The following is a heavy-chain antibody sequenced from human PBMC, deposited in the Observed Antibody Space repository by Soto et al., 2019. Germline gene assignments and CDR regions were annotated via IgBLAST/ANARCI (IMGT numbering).Heavy chain of an antibody. CDR3: ARVRGIHYHFSGMDV. CDR1: GYAFNGYG. CDR2: ISAYNGNS. V-gene: IGHV1-18*01. D-gene: IGHD2-21*01. J-gene: IGHJ6*02. Sequence: GASVKVSCKASGYAFNGYGISWVRQAPGQGLEWMGWISAYNGNSNYAQKFQDRVTMTTDSSTTTGYMELRNLISDDTAVYYCARVRGIHYHFSGMDVWGQGTTVTVSS.